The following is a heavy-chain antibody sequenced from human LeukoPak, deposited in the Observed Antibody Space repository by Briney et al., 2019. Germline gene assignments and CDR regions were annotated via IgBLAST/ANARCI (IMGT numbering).Heavy chain of an antibody. Sequence: ASVKVSCKASGGTFSTYVISWVRQAPGQGLEWMGGIIPVFGTANCAEKFQDRVTITADKSTSTAYMELSSLRSEDTAMYYCAINQAGYCGGGSCYRHEFYYMDVWGKGTSVTVSS. D-gene: IGHD2-15*01. CDR2: IIPVFGTA. J-gene: IGHJ6*03. CDR1: GGTFSTYV. V-gene: IGHV1-69*06. CDR3: AINQAGYCGGGSCYRHEFYYMDV.